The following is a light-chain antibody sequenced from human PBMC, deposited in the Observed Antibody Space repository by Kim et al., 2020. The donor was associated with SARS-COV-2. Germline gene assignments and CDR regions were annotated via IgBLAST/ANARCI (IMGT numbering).Light chain of an antibody. CDR2: DVN. J-gene: IGLJ3*02. CDR3: CSYTSSSTWV. CDR1: NSDVGGYNY. Sequence: QSALTQPASVSGSPGQSITISCTGTNSDVGGYNYVSWYQQHPGKAPKLMIYDVNKRPSGVSNRFSGSKSGNTASLTISGLQAEDEADYYCCSYTSSSTWVFGGGTQLTVL. V-gene: IGLV2-14*01.